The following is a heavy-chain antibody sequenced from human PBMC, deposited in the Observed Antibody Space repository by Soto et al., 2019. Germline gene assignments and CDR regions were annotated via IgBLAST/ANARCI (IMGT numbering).Heavy chain of an antibody. D-gene: IGHD6-13*01. CDR2: LLYNGYTQ. CDR1: GFTFTNFG. V-gene: IGHV3-30*04. CDR3: ARAPNVSSWPYDFDY. J-gene: IGHJ4*02. Sequence: QVQLVESGGGVVQPGRSLRLSCAASGFTFTNFGLHWVRQAPDKGLEWVAVLLYNGYTQYYADSVKGRFTISGDNSKNTLYLQMDSLQPEDTAVYYCARAPNVSSWPYDFDYWGLGTRVAVSS.